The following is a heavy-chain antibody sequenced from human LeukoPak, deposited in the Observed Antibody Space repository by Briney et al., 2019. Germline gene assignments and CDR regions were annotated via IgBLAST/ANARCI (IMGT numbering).Heavy chain of an antibody. Sequence: GESLKISCKGSGYSFTSYWIGWVRQMPGKDLEWMGIIYPGDSDTRYSPSFQGQVTISADKSISTAYLQWSSLKASDTAMYYCATSTVTTSAAFDIWGQGTMVTVSS. CDR1: GYSFTSYW. V-gene: IGHV5-51*01. CDR3: ATSTVTTSAAFDI. J-gene: IGHJ3*02. D-gene: IGHD4-17*01. CDR2: IYPGDSDT.